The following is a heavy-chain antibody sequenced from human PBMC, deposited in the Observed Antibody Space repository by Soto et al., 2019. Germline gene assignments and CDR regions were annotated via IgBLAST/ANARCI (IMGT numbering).Heavy chain of an antibody. CDR1: GASISSHTYY. Sequence: ETLSLTCTVSGASISSHTYYWGWIRQPPGKGLEWIGSIYYSGRTYYNPSLKSRVTISLDTSDKQFSLKLTSVTAADTAVYYCARHPYFYDSGPSRLADWGQGTLVTVSS. J-gene: IGHJ4*02. CDR3: ARHPYFYDSGPSRLAD. V-gene: IGHV4-39*01. CDR2: IYYSGRT. D-gene: IGHD3-10*01.